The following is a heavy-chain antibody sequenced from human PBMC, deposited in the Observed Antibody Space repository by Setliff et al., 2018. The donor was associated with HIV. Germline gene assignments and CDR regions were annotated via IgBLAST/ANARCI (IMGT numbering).Heavy chain of an antibody. D-gene: IGHD2-15*01. CDR3: ARGSFKDPGAEFNYLDY. CDR2: ISYTSTTM. V-gene: IGHV3-48*01. J-gene: IGHJ4*02. Sequence: GGSLRLSCAASGFSFSKYSMNWVRQAPGKGLEWLSYISYTSTTMYYAESVKGRFTISRDNAKNSLYPQMHSPRAEDTAVYYCARGSFKDPGAEFNYLDYWGQGSLVTVSS. CDR1: GFSFSKYS.